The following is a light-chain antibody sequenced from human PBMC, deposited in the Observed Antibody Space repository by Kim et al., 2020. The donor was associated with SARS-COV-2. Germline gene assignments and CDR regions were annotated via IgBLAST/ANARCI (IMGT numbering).Light chain of an antibody. Sequence: GQSGSITRGGGGLVSRGVLWCKEKGGQDPVFVISFDSGRTVGTAGRFSGSDSVNTATLSIRRVEVGDEADYYCQVWDGNLVPGGVVFGGGTQLTVL. V-gene: IGLV3-21*04. CDR3: QVWDGNLVPGGVV. CDR1: GLVSRG. CDR2: FDS. J-gene: IGLJ3*02.